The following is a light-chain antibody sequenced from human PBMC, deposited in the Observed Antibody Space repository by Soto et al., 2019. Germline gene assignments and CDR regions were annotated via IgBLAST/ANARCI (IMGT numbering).Light chain of an antibody. V-gene: IGLV2-14*01. Sequence: QSVLTQPRSVSGSPGQSVTISCTGTSSDVGIYKYVSWYQQHPGKVPKLIIYEVTNRPSGVSNRFSGSKSGNTASLTISGLQAEDEADYYCSSYTTSSTRVFGTGTKLTVL. CDR1: SSDVGIYKY. CDR2: EVT. J-gene: IGLJ1*01. CDR3: SSYTTSSTRV.